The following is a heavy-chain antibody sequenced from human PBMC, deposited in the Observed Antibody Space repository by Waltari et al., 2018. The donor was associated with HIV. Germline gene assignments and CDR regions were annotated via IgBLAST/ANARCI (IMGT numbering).Heavy chain of an antibody. V-gene: IGHV4-38-2*02. D-gene: IGHD3-3*01. J-gene: IGHJ4*02. CDR3: ARDVPNYDFWSGYYLGRGNFDY. CDR1: GYSISSGYY. Sequence: QVQLQESGPGLVKPSETLSLTCTVSGYSISSGYYWGWIRQPPGKGLEWIGSIYHSGSTYYNPSLKSRVTISVDTSKNQFSLKLSSVTAADTAVYYCARDVPNYDFWSGYYLGRGNFDYWGQGTLVTVSS. CDR2: IYHSGST.